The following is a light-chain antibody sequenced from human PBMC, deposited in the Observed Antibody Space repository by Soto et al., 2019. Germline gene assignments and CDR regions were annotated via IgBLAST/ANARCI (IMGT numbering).Light chain of an antibody. CDR3: MQALQTPWT. CDR1: QSLVHSNGYNY. CDR2: LGS. J-gene: IGKJ1*01. Sequence: DIVMTQSPLSLPVTPGEPASISCRSSQSLVHSNGYNYLDWYLQKPGQSPQVLIYLGSNRASGVPDRFSGSGSVTDFTLKISRVEAEDVGVYYCMQALQTPWTFGQGTKVEIK. V-gene: IGKV2-28*01.